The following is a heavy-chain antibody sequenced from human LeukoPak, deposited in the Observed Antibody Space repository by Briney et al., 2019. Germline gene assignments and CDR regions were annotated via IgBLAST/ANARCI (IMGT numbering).Heavy chain of an antibody. V-gene: IGHV4-39*07. J-gene: IGHJ6*03. CDR1: GGSISSSSYY. CDR3: AKTWRGRGYYGYGPSEYFYYMDV. D-gene: IGHD3-10*01. Sequence: KASETLSLTCTVSGGSISSSSYYWGWLRQPPGKGLEWIGSIYYSGSTYYNPSLKSRVTISVDKSKNQFSLKLRSVTAADTAVYYCAKTWRGRGYYGYGPSEYFYYMDVWGKGTTVTISS. CDR2: IYYSGST.